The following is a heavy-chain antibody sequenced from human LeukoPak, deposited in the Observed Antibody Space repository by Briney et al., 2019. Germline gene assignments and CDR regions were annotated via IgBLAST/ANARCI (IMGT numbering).Heavy chain of an antibody. J-gene: IGHJ6*04. CDR3: AREEPYCGSTSCYLGYGMDV. V-gene: IGHV3-30*04. D-gene: IGHD2-2*01. Sequence: PGRSLRLSCAASGFTFSSYAMHWVRQAPGKGLEWVAVISYDGSNKYYADSVKGRFTISRDNSKNTLYLQMNSLRAEDTAVYYCAREEPYCGSTSCYLGYGMDVWGKGTTVTVSS. CDR2: ISYDGSNK. CDR1: GFTFSSYA.